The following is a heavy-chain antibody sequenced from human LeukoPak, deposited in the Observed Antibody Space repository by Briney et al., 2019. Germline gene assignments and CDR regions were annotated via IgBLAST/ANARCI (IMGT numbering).Heavy chain of an antibody. Sequence: GGSLRLSCVVSGFTLSSHNINWVRQAPGKGLEWVSHISSSGSITYYGDSVKGRITISRDNAKNSVSLYMNSVRAEDSAVYYCARPGITAFDIWGQGTMVTVSS. CDR1: GFTLSSHN. D-gene: IGHD3-10*01. CDR2: ISSSGSIT. J-gene: IGHJ3*02. CDR3: ARPGITAFDI. V-gene: IGHV3-48*01.